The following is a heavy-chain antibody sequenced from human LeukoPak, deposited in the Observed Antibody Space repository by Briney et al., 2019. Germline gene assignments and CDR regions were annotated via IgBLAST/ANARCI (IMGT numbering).Heavy chain of an antibody. CDR3: ARGRTAGRSAFDI. V-gene: IGHV3-48*04. CDR1: GFTFSGYS. Sequence: GGSLRLSCAASGFTFSGYSMNWVRQAPGKGLEWVSYISSGSGTVYYADSVKGRFTISRDNAKNSLCLQMNSLRAEDTAVYYCARGRTAGRSAFDIWGQGTMVTVSS. D-gene: IGHD4-17*01. CDR2: ISSGSGTV. J-gene: IGHJ3*02.